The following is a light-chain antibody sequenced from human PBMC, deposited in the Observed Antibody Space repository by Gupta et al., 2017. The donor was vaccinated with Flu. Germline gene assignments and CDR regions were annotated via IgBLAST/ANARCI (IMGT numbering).Light chain of an antibody. J-gene: IGLJ3*02. CDR2: TNS. Sequence: VTITSSGSSSNVGSNTVNWYQQLPGTEPNLLSYTNSQRPSGVPDRFSGSKSDTSASLDITGLQSEDEADYYWESWDDSLNGCVFGGGTKFTVL. CDR3: ESWDDSLNGCV. V-gene: IGLV1-44*01. CDR1: SSNVGSNT.